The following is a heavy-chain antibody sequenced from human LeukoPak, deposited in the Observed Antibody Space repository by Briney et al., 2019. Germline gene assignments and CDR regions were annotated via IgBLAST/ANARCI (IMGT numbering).Heavy chain of an antibody. CDR1: GGSLNGYY. J-gene: IGHJ4*02. Sequence: PSETLSLTCSVYGGSLNGYYWSWIRQPPGKGLEWMGEINHSGTTNYNPSLKSRVTMSLDTSKNQFSLRLTSVSAADMAVYYCARVPLRFLEPFDYWGQGILVTVSS. CDR3: ARVPLRFLEPFDY. D-gene: IGHD3-3*01. V-gene: IGHV4-34*01. CDR2: INHSGTT.